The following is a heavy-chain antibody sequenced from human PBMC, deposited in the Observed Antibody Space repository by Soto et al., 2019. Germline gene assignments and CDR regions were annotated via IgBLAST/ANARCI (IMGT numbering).Heavy chain of an antibody. Sequence: ASVKVSCKASGYTFTSYDINWVRQATGQGLEWMGWMNPNSGNTGYAQKFRGRVTMTRNTSISTAYMELSSLRSEDTAVYYCARGHSGWDYYYYMDVWGKGTTVTVSS. CDR2: MNPNSGNT. CDR1: GYTFTSYD. J-gene: IGHJ6*03. D-gene: IGHD6-19*01. CDR3: ARGHSGWDYYYYMDV. V-gene: IGHV1-8*01.